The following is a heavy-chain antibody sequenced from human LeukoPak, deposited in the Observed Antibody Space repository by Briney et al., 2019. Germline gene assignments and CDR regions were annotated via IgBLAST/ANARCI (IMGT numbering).Heavy chain of an antibody. D-gene: IGHD2-8*01. CDR3: AHSALMTSNRDFDS. CDR2: IYWNDDK. V-gene: IGHV2-5*01. J-gene: IGHJ4*02. Sequence: ESGPTLVKPSETLTLTCTFSGFSPNTYGLGVGWIRQPPGKPLEWLAVIYWNDDKRYSPSLKTRISISKDTSGNQVVLSMTNMDPVDTGTYYCAHSALMTSNRDFDSWGPGILVTVSS. CDR1: GFSPNTYGLG.